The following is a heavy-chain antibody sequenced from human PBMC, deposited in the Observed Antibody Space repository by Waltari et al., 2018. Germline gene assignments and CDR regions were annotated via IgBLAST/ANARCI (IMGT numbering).Heavy chain of an antibody. CDR2: INPSGGST. Sequence: QVQLVQSGAEGKKPGASVKVSCKASGYTFTSYYMHWVRQAPGQGLEWMGIINPSGGSTSDEHKFQGRVTMTRDTSTSTVYMELSSLRSEDTAVYYCAREVSTTPYYYYYYGMDVWGQGTTVTVSS. CDR3: AREVSTTPYYYYYYGMDV. CDR1: GYTFTSYY. D-gene: IGHD4-17*01. J-gene: IGHJ6*02. V-gene: IGHV1-46*01.